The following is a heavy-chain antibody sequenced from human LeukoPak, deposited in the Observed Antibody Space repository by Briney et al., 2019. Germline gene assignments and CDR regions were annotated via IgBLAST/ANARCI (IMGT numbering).Heavy chain of an antibody. J-gene: IGHJ4*02. CDR3: ARPRPTVARYFDWLSRGNYFDY. V-gene: IGHV3-23*01. D-gene: IGHD3-9*01. CDR1: GFIFSNYA. CDR2: ISISGGST. Sequence: QAGGSLRLSCAASGFIFSNYAMSWVRQAPGKGLEWLSAISISGGSTYYKDSVKGRFTISRDNSKNTLYLQMNSLRAEDTAVYYCARPRPTVARYFDWLSRGNYFDYWGQGTLVTVSS.